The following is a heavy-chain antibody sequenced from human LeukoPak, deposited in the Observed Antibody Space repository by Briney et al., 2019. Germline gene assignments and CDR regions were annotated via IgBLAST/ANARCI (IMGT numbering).Heavy chain of an antibody. CDR3: ASDSPYYGMDV. J-gene: IGHJ6*02. CDR1: GFPFSGYW. Sequence: GGSLRLSCAASGFPFSGYWMHWVRRVPGKGLLWVSRINSDGSATIYADSVRGRFTISRDNAKNTLYLQMSGLRVDDTAVYHCASDSPYYGMDVWGQGTTVTVSS. V-gene: IGHV3-74*01. CDR2: INSDGSAT.